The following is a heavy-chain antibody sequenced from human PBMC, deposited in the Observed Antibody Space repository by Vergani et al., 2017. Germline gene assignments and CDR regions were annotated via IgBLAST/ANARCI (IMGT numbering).Heavy chain of an antibody. CDR2: INHSGST. D-gene: IGHD4-17*01. V-gene: IGHV4-34*01. Sequence: QVQLQQWGAGLLKPSETLSLTCAVYGGSFSGYYWSWIRQPPGKGLELIGEINHSGSTNYNPSLKSRVTISVDTSKNQFSRKLSSVTAADTAVYYCARAARGYGDYRGKKNAFDIWGQGTMVTVSS. CDR3: ARAARGYGDYRGKKNAFDI. CDR1: GGSFSGYY. J-gene: IGHJ3*02.